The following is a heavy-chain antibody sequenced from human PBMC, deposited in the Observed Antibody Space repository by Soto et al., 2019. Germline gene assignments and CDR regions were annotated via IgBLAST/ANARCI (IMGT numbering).Heavy chain of an antibody. CDR1: GFTFSSYW. CDR2: IKQDGSEK. Sequence: GGSLRLSCAASGFTFSSYWMSWVRQAPGKGLEWVANIKQDGSEKYYVDSVKGRFTISRDNAKNSLYLQMNSLRAEDMAVYYCARRLSDYDFWSGYYDYWGQGTLVTVSS. J-gene: IGHJ4*02. CDR3: ARRLSDYDFWSGYYDY. D-gene: IGHD3-3*01. V-gene: IGHV3-7*01.